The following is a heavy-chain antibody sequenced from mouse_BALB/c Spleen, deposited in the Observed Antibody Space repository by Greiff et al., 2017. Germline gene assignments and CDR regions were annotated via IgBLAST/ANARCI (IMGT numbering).Heavy chain of an antibody. J-gene: IGHJ2*01. CDR3: ARDKSDGGFDY. Sequence: EVMLVESGGGLVKPGGSLKLSCAASGFTFSDYYMYWVRQTPEKRLEWVATISDGGSYTYYPDSVKGRFTISRDNAKNNLYLQMSSLKSEDTAMYYCARDKSDGGFDYWGQGTTLTVSS. CDR1: GFTFSDYY. V-gene: IGHV5-4*02. CDR2: ISDGGSYT.